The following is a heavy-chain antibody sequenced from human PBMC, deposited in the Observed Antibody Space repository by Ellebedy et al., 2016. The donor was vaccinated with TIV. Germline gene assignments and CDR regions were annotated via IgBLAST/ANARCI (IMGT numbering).Heavy chain of an antibody. D-gene: IGHD2-2*01. J-gene: IGHJ5*02. CDR3: ARDSSSYNWFDP. Sequence: AASVKVSCKASGYTFTGYYMHWVRQAPGQGLEWMGWINPNSGATHYVQKFQGRVTMTRDTSITTAYMELRRLTSDDTAVYYCARDSSSYNWFDPWGQGTLVTVSS. CDR2: INPNSGAT. V-gene: IGHV1-2*02. CDR1: GYTFTGYY.